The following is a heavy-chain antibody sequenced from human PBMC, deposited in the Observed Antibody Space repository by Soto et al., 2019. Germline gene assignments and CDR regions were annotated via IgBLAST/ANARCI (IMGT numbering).Heavy chain of an antibody. CDR1: GYTFTGYY. Sequence: ASVQVSCKASGYTFTGYYMHWVRQAPGQGLEWMGWINPNSGGTKFAKKFQGWVTMTRDTSISTAYIELSRPRSDDTAVYYCATSRDATSCGRYYWGQVALVTTAS. V-gene: IGHV1-2*04. CDR2: INPNSGGT. D-gene: IGHD2-15*01. J-gene: IGHJ4*02. CDR3: ATSRDATSCGRYY.